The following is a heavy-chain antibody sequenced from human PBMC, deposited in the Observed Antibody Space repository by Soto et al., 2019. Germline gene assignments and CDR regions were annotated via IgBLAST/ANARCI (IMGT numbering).Heavy chain of an antibody. J-gene: IGHJ5*02. D-gene: IGHD1-26*01. CDR2: INSDGSST. CDR1: GFTFSSYW. V-gene: IGHV3-74*01. Sequence: EVQLVESGGGLVQPGGSLRLSCAASGFTFSSYWMHWVRQAPGKGLVWVSRINSDGSSTSYADSVKGRFTISRDNAKNTLYLQMNSLRAEDTAVYYCAPTGGGSYYPFWFDPWGQGTLVTVSS. CDR3: APTGGGSYYPFWFDP.